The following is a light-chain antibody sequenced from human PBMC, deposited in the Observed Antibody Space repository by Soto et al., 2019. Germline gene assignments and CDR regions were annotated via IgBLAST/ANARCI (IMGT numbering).Light chain of an antibody. J-gene: IGKJ2*01. Sequence: EIVLTQSPGXLSLSPGEXATLSXRASLSVRNXYLAWYQQKPGQAPRLVIYGVFHRATGIPDRFSGSGSGADFTLXXXRLEXXDXAXXXXXXYHDXXYTFGQGTKVEIK. CDR3: XXYHDXXYT. CDR1: LSVRNXY. V-gene: IGKV3-20*01. CDR2: GVF.